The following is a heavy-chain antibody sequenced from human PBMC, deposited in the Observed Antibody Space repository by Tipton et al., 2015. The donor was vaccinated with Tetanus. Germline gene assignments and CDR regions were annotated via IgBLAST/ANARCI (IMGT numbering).Heavy chain of an antibody. Sequence: TLSLTCAVYAGSFSGYYWTWIRQSPGEGLEWIGEINHSGSTNHNPSLKSRVTISVDRSKNQFSLELSSVTAADTAVYYCASGSGSYYPDFWGQGTLVTVSS. V-gene: IGHV4-34*01. CDR1: AGSFSGYY. D-gene: IGHD1-26*01. CDR2: INHSGST. J-gene: IGHJ4*02. CDR3: ASGSGSYYPDF.